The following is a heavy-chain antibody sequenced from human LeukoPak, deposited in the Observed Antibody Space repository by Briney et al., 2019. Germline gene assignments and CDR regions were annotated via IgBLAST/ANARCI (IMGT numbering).Heavy chain of an antibody. J-gene: IGHJ4*02. CDR3: ARVGPGYSGYDYDDY. D-gene: IGHD5-12*01. Sequence: GGSLRLSCAASGFTFSSYSMNWVRQAPGQGLEWVSYISSSSNTVYYADSVKGRFTVSTDNAKNSLYLQMNSLRAEDTAVYYCARVGPGYSGYDYDDYWGQGTLVTVSS. CDR2: ISSSSNTV. CDR1: GFTFSSYS. V-gene: IGHV3-48*04.